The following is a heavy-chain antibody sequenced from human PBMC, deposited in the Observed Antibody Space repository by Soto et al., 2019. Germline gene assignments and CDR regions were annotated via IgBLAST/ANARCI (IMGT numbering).Heavy chain of an antibody. V-gene: IGHV3-23*01. Sequence: EEQLLESGGGLVQPGGSLRLSCAASGFTFSSYAMSWVRQAPGKGLEWVSSMSASSGDTYYADSVKGRFTISRDNSKNTLFLQMDRLRAEDTAVYFCTKVRWELLWWGQGTLVTVSS. D-gene: IGHD1-26*01. CDR2: MSASSGDT. J-gene: IGHJ4*02. CDR1: GFTFSSYA. CDR3: TKVRWELLW.